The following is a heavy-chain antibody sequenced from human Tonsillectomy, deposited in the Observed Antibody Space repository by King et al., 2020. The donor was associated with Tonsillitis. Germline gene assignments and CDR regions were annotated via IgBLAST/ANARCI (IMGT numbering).Heavy chain of an antibody. CDR2: IYSGGFST. D-gene: IGHD3-10*01. Sequence: VQLVESGGGLVQPGGSLRLSCAASGFTFYSYAMSWVRQAPGKGLECVSVIYSGGFSTYYADSVKGRFTISRDNSKKTLYLQMNSLRAEDTAVYYCAKDISRVGGSGRWHAFDIWGQGTMVTVSS. J-gene: IGHJ3*02. CDR1: GFTFYSYA. CDR3: AKDISRVGGSGRWHAFDI. V-gene: IGHV3-23*03.